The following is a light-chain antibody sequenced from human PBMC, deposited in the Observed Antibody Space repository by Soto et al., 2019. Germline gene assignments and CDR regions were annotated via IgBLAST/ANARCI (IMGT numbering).Light chain of an antibody. V-gene: IGKV3-11*01. CDR3: QQRSNWPTWT. CDR1: QSVSSY. J-gene: IGKJ1*01. Sequence: IVFTQSPATLSLSQGERANLSCRSSQSVSSYLAWYQQKPGQAPRLLIYDASNRATGIPARFSGSGSGTDFTLTISSLEPEDFAVYYCQQRSNWPTWTFGQGTKVDIK. CDR2: DAS.